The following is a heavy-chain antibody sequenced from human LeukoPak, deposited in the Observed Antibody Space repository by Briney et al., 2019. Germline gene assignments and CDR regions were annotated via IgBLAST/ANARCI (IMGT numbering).Heavy chain of an antibody. CDR2: IYYSGTT. Sequence: SETLSLTCTVSGGSISSYYWSWIRQPPGKGLEWIGYIYYSGTTHYNPSLKSRVTISVDTSKNQFSLKLSSVTAADTAVYYCAREDPQQLLIDYWGQGTLVTVSS. CDR1: GGSISSYY. D-gene: IGHD6-13*01. V-gene: IGHV4-59*12. CDR3: AREDPQQLLIDY. J-gene: IGHJ4*02.